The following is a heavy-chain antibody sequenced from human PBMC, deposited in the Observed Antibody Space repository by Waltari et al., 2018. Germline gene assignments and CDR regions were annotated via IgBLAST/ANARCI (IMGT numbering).Heavy chain of an antibody. CDR3: AREYYDILTGNYYFDY. CDR1: GGSISSYY. Sequence: QVQLQESGPGLVKPSETLSLTCTVSGGSISSYYWSWIRQPPGKGLEWIGYIYYSGSTNYNPSLKSRVTISVDTSKNQFSLKLSSVTAADTAMYYCAREYYDILTGNYYFDYWGQGTLVTVSS. V-gene: IGHV4-59*01. J-gene: IGHJ4*02. CDR2: IYYSGST. D-gene: IGHD3-9*01.